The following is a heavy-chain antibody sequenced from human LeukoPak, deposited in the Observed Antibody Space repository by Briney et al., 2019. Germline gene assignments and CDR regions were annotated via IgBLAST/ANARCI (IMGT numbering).Heavy chain of an antibody. CDR1: GDSFSSVTDY. Sequence: SETLSLTCSVSGDSFSSVTDYWAWIRQPPGKGLEWIASGDYSGGTYYNPSLESRVAISADMSKNQFSLKLNSVTAADTAVYYCARANGSGTSLVRFDPWGQGTLVTVSS. CDR2: GDYSGGT. V-gene: IGHV4-39*07. CDR3: ARANGSGTSLVRFDP. J-gene: IGHJ5*02. D-gene: IGHD3-10*01.